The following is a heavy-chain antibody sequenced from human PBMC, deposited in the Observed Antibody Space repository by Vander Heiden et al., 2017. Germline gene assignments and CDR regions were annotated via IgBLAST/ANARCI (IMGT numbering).Heavy chain of an antibody. V-gene: IGHV3-23*01. CDR3: TKDLPGYYRPSDY. J-gene: IGHJ4*02. CDR1: GFTFGGQA. D-gene: IGHD3-9*01. Sequence: EVQLLESGGGLGQPGGSLRLSCAASGFTFGGQAMTWVRQVPGKGLEWVSTVSGSGSHTYYADSVKGRFTISRDNSKNTLYLQMNNLRAEDTALYHCTKDLPGYYRPSDYWGQGTMVTVSS. CDR2: VSGSGSHT.